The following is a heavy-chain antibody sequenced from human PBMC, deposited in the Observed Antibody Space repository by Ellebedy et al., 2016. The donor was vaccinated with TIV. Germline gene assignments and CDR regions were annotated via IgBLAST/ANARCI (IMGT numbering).Heavy chain of an antibody. CDR2: IYHSGST. D-gene: IGHD1-20*01. V-gene: IGHV4-30-2*01. CDR1: GGSISSGGYS. J-gene: IGHJ6*02. Sequence: SETLSLXCAVSGGSISSGGYSWSWIRQPPGKGLEWIGYIYHSGSTYYNPSLKSRVTISVDRSKNQFSLKLSSVTAADTAVYYCARDRGITGTTDGMDVWGQGTTVTVSS. CDR3: ARDRGITGTTDGMDV.